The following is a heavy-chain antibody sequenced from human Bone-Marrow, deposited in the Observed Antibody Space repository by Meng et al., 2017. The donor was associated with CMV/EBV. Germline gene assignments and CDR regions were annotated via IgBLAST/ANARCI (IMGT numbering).Heavy chain of an antibody. J-gene: IGHJ4*02. CDR2: ISSSGSTI. CDR1: GFTFSSYE. CDR3: ASCFSGGSSGWWEY. Sequence: GESLKISCAASGFTFSSYEMNWVRQAPGKGLEWVSYISSSGSTIYYADSVKGRFTISRDNAKNSLYLQMNSLRAEDTAVYYCASCFSGGSSGWWEYWGQGTLVTVSS. D-gene: IGHD6-19*01. V-gene: IGHV3-48*03.